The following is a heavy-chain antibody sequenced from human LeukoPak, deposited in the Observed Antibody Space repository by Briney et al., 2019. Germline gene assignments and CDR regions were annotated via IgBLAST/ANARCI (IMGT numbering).Heavy chain of an antibody. CDR2: INHSGST. D-gene: IGHD7-27*01. CDR1: GGSFSGYY. Sequence: SETLSLTCAVYGGSFSGYYWSWIRQTRGKWLEWIGEINHSGSTNYNPSLKSRVTISVDTSKNQFSLKLSSVTAADTAVYYCARGRWGSGAFDIWGQGTMVTVSS. J-gene: IGHJ3*02. V-gene: IGHV4-34*01. CDR3: ARGRWGSGAFDI.